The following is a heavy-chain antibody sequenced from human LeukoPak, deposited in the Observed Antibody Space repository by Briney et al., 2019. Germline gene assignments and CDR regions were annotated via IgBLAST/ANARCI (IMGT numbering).Heavy chain of an antibody. J-gene: IGHJ3*02. V-gene: IGHV3-21*01. CDR3: ARGIVGALPVDAFDI. D-gene: IGHD1-26*01. Sequence: PGGSLRLSCAASGFTFSSYSMNWVRQAPGKGLEWVSSISSSSSYIYYADSVKGRFTISRDNAKNSLYLQMNSLRAEDTAVYYCARGIVGALPVDAFDIWGQGTMVTVSS. CDR2: ISSSSSYI. CDR1: GFTFSSYS.